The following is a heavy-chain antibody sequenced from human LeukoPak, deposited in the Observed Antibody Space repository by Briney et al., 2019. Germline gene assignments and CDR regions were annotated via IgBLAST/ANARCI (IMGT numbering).Heavy chain of an antibody. CDR1: GYSFTSNY. CDR3: AGDQEAFDY. J-gene: IGHJ4*02. Sequence: ASVKVSCKASGYSFTSNYIHWVRQAPGQGLEWMGMIYPRDGSTSYAQKFQGRVTVTRDTSTSTVHMELSGLRSEDTAVYYCAGDQEAFDYWGQGTLVAVSS. CDR2: IYPRDGST. V-gene: IGHV1-46*01.